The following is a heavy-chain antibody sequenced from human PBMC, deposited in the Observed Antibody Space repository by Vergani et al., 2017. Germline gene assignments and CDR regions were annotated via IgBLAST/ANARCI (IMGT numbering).Heavy chain of an antibody. D-gene: IGHD1-14*01. CDR2: IDRTGRT. J-gene: IGHJ3*01. V-gene: IGHV4-38-2*02. Sequence: QVQLQESGPRLVKPSETLSLICSVSGYSISSGSFWGWIRQSPGKGLEWLGTIDRTGRTHLSPSLKSPLTISVDTTKTQFSLRLTSARTAQTAVYFSASDGMSAAEIDPKNAFHVWGQGTRVSV. CDR3: ASDGMSAAEIDPKNAFHV. CDR1: GYSISSGSF.